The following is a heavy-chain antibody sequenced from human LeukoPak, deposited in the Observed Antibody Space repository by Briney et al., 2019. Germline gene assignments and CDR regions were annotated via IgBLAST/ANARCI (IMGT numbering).Heavy chain of an antibody. D-gene: IGHD6-19*01. CDR2: ISGSATTT. Sequence: PGGSLRLSCSASGFTFSSYAMSWVRQAPGKGLDWVSGISGSATTTYNADSVKGRFTISRDNSKNTLYLQMSSLRAEDTAVYYCARRGYSSGWYQTFLEGDNWFDPWGQGILVTVSS. CDR1: GFTFSSYA. CDR3: ARRGYSSGWYQTFLEGDNWFDP. J-gene: IGHJ5*02. V-gene: IGHV3-23*01.